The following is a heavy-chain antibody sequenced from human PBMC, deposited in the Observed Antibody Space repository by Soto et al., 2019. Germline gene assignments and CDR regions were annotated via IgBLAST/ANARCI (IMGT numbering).Heavy chain of an antibody. Sequence: EVQLLESGGGLVQPGGSLRLSCAASGFTVSSNYMSWVRQAPGKGLEWVSVIYSGGSTYYADSVKGRFTISRDNSKNTLYLQMNSLRAEETAVYYCARVACSVGRCYFHYYYYMDVWGKWTTVTVSS. CDR3: ARVACSVGRCYFHYYYYMDV. D-gene: IGHD2-15*01. CDR1: GFTVSSNY. V-gene: IGHV3-66*01. CDR2: IYSGGST. J-gene: IGHJ6*03.